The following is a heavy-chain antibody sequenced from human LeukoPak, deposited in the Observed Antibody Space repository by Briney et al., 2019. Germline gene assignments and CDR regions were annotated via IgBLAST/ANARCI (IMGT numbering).Heavy chain of an antibody. CDR1: GGSLSGYY. J-gene: IGHJ3*02. Sequence: SETLSLTCAVYGGSLSGYYWSWIRQPPGKGLEWIGEINHSGSTNYNPSLKSRVTISVDTSKNQFSLKLSSVTAADTAVYYCATLTGGDDAFDIWGQGTMVTVSS. D-gene: IGHD4-23*01. CDR3: ATLTGGDDAFDI. V-gene: IGHV4-34*01. CDR2: INHSGST.